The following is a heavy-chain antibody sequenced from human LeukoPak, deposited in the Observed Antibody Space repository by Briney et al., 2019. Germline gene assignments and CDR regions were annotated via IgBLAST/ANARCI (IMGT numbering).Heavy chain of an antibody. J-gene: IGHJ2*01. V-gene: IGHV1-2*02. Sequence: ASVKVSCKASGYTFTGYYMHWVRQAPGQGLEWMGWINPNSGGTNYAQKFQGRVTMTRDTSISTAYMELSRLRAEDTAVYYCARGYGDYRYWYFDLWGRGTLVTVSS. CDR1: GYTFTGYY. CDR3: ARGYGDYRYWYFDL. D-gene: IGHD4-17*01. CDR2: INPNSGGT.